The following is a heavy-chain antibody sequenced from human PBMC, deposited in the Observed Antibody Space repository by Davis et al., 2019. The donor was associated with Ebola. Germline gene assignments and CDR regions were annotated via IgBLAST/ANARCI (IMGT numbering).Heavy chain of an antibody. D-gene: IGHD6-19*01. V-gene: IGHV3-7*03. CDR3: ARDSHSSGWYGVNWFDP. CDR2: LHLHVIEK. J-gene: IGHJ5*02. CDR1: GFTFSSYW. Sequence: GGSLRLSCAASGFTFSSYWMSWVRQAPGQGLEWVSTLHLHVIEKYYVDSVKGRFTISRDNAKNSLYLQMNSLRAEDTAVYYCARDSHSSGWYGVNWFDPWGQGTLVTVSS.